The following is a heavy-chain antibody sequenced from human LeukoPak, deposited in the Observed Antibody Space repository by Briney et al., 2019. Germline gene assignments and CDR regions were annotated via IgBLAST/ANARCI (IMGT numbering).Heavy chain of an antibody. CDR2: ISSSGSTI. CDR3: ARGTIMITFGDY. CDR1: GFTFSSYE. D-gene: IGHD3-16*01. V-gene: IGHV3-48*03. Sequence: GGSLRPSCAASGFTFSSYEMNWVRQAPGKGLEWVSYISSSGSTIYYADSVKGRFTISRDNAKNSLYLQMNSLRAEDTAVYYCARGTIMITFGDYWGQGTLVTVSS. J-gene: IGHJ4*02.